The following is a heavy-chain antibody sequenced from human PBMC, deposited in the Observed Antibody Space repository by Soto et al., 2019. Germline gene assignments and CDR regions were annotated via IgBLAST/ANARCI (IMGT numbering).Heavy chain of an antibody. CDR3: ARDHNSSGWLDY. CDR1: GGSVSSGGYY. CDR2: IYYSGST. J-gene: IGHJ4*02. V-gene: IGHV4-31*03. D-gene: IGHD6-19*01. Sequence: SETLSLTCTVSGGSVSSGGYYWSWIRQHPGKGLEWIGYIYYSGSTYYNPSLKSRVTISVDTSKNQFSLILSSVTAADTAVYYCARDHNSSGWLDYWGQGTLVTVS.